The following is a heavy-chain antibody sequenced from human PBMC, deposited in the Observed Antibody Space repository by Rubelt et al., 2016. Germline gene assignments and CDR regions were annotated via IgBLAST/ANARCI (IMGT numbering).Heavy chain of an antibody. D-gene: IGHD1-14*01. Sequence: QVQLQESGPRLVKPSETLSLTCTVSGGSLRGYYWNWIRQPPGKGLEWIGFVYYSGSTTYNPSLKGRVTMSVDTSKNQFSLDLSSVTATDTAVYSFARMGTTLGGDLYFDSWGQGLLVTVSS. CDR2: VYYSGST. CDR3: ARMGTTLGGDLYFDS. V-gene: IGHV4-59*08. CDR1: GGSLRGYY. J-gene: IGHJ4*02.